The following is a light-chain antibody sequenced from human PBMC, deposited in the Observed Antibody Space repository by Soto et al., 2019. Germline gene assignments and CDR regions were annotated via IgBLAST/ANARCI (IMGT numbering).Light chain of an antibody. J-gene: IGKJ3*01. V-gene: IGKV4-1*01. Sequence: DIVMTQSPDSLAVSLGERATINCKSSQSVLYSSNNKNYLAWYQQKPGQPPKLLIYWASTRESGVPDRFSGSGSGTDFTLKISSLQAEDVAVYYCQQSYSTLFTFGPGTKVDIK. CDR3: QQSYSTLFT. CDR1: QSVLYSSNNKNY. CDR2: WAS.